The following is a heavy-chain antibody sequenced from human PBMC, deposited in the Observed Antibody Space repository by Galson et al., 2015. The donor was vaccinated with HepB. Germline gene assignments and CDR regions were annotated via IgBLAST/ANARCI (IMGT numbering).Heavy chain of an antibody. CDR2: INSDGSST. CDR1: GVTVSSYW. J-gene: IGHJ6*02. D-gene: IGHD6-19*01. CDR3: ARSPGIAVAGLEYYYYGMDV. Sequence: SLRLSCAASGVTVSSYWMHWVRQAPGKGLVWVSRINSDGSSTSYADSVKGRFTISRDNAKNTLYLQMNSQRAEDTAVYYCARSPGIAVAGLEYYYYGMDVWGQGTTVTVSS. V-gene: IGHV3-74*01.